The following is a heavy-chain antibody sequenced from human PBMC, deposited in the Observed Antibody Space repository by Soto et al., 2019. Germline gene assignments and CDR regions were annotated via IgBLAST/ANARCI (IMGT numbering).Heavy chain of an antibody. V-gene: IGHV4-31*03. D-gene: IGHD2-2*01. CDR1: GAYMRNDYYY. CDR3: ARCVEVSLAYFDS. J-gene: IGHJ4*02. CDR2: MHHSGRT. Sequence: PSETLSLTCTVAGAYMRNDYYYWSWVRQNPGKDLEWIGHMHHSGRTHYNPSLKSRVAISVDTSKNQFSLYLNSVTAADTAVYYCARCVEVSLAYFDSLCQGTPLTVSS.